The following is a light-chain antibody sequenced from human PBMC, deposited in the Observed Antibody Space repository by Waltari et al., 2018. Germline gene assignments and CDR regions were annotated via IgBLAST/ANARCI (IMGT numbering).Light chain of an antibody. J-gene: IGKJ1*01. V-gene: IGKV3-20*01. CDR2: DAS. CDR3: QQYGPLPAT. Sequence: AWYEQKRRQAQRHLIYDASSRATGIPDRFRGIGSGTDFSLTISRLEPEDFAVYYCQQYGPLPATFGQGTKVEIK.